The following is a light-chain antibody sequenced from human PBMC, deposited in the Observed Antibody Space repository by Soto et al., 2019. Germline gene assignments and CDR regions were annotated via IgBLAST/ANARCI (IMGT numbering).Light chain of an antibody. J-gene: IGKJ1*01. CDR3: QQYCSSSET. Sequence: DIELTQSPSTLSSSVGDTVTITCRASESIGNWLAWYQQKPGQAPRLLIFGASSWVRGVPYRFSGSGSGTDFTLTISSLEPEDFAVYYCQQYCSSSETFGQGTKVDIK. CDR1: ESIGNW. V-gene: IGKV1-5*01. CDR2: GAS.